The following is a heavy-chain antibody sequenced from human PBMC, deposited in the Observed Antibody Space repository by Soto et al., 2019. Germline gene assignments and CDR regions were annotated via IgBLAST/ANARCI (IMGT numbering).Heavy chain of an antibody. D-gene: IGHD3-10*01. J-gene: IGHJ4*02. V-gene: IGHV4-59*08. Sequence: SETLSLTCTVSGGSISSYYWSWIRQPPGKGLEWIGYIYYSGSTNYNPSLKSRVTISVDTSKNQFSLKLSSVTAADTAVYYCARGTGDYGSGSSTYYFDYWGQGTLVTVSS. CDR3: ARGTGDYGSGSSTYYFDY. CDR1: GGSISSYY. CDR2: IYYSGST.